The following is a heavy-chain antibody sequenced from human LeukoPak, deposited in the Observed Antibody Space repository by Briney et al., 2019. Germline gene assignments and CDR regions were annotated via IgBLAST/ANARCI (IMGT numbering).Heavy chain of an antibody. Sequence: GGSLRLSCAASGFNFSTYNVNWVRQAPGKGLDWVSYISSSSRTRYYADSVRGRFTISRDNAKDSLYLQMNSLRAEDTAVYYCVRESIGFDYWGQGTLVTVSS. CDR1: GFNFSTYN. J-gene: IGHJ4*02. CDR2: ISSSSRTR. D-gene: IGHD2-15*01. V-gene: IGHV3-48*04. CDR3: VRESIGFDY.